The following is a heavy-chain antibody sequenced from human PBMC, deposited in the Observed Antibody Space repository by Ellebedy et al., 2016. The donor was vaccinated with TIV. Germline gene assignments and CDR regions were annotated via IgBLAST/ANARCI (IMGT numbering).Heavy chain of an antibody. Sequence: GESLKISCAASGFTFSSYAMSWVRQAPGKGLEWVSIISGTGGSTNYADSVKGRFTISRDNSKNTQYLQMNSLRVEDTAVYYCAKEPIEYSSAWYFDSWGQGTLVTVSS. D-gene: IGHD6-19*01. J-gene: IGHJ4*02. CDR1: GFTFSSYA. CDR3: AKEPIEYSSAWYFDS. CDR2: ISGTGGST. V-gene: IGHV3-23*01.